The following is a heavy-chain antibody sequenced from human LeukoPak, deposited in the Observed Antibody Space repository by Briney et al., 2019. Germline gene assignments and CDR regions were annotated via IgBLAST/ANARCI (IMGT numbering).Heavy chain of an antibody. J-gene: IGHJ5*02. Sequence: PSETLSLTCAVYGGSFSVYYWSWIRQPPGKGLEWIGEINHSGSTNYNPSLKSRVTISVDTSKNQFSLKLSSVTAADTAVYYCETPGYCSSTSCPNNWFDPWGQGTLVTVSS. D-gene: IGHD2-2*03. CDR2: INHSGST. CDR1: GGSFSVYY. CDR3: ETPGYCSSTSCPNNWFDP. V-gene: IGHV4-34*01.